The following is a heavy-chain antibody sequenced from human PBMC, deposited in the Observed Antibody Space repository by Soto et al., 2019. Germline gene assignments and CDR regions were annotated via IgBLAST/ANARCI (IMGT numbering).Heavy chain of an antibody. J-gene: IGHJ6*01. D-gene: IGHD1-26*01. Sequence: VHLVESGGGVVQPGSSLRLSCAASEFTFRIFAMHWLRQSPGKGLEWVAVISYDGSRKADSVKGRFTVSRDNSWNTLYLQMNSLRAEDTAIYYCARGDREDIEEVVGVRPGEDSMDVWGQGTTVTVSS. CDR2: ISYDGSRK. CDR3: ARGDREDIEEVVGVRPGEDSMDV. CDR1: EFTFRIFA. V-gene: IGHV3-30-3*01.